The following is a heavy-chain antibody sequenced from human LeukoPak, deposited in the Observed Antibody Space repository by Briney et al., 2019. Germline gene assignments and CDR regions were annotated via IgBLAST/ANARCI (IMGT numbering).Heavy chain of an antibody. J-gene: IGHJ4*02. V-gene: IGHV3-NL1*01. CDR3: ASLRYGSGSYYNDY. Sequence: GGSLRLSCAASGYTFRDFSMHWVRQAPGKGLEWVSLISGDGSATHHADSVKGRFTISRDNSKNTLYLQMNSLRAEDTAVYYCASLRYGSGSYYNDYWGQGTLVTVSS. CDR2: ISGDGSAT. D-gene: IGHD3-10*01. CDR1: GYTFRDFS.